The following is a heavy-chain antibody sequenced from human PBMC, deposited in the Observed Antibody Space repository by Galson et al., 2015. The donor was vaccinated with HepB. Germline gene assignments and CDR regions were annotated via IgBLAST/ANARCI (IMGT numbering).Heavy chain of an antibody. CDR3: VKDLGGGTILGMTTVFEGSGPDC. Sequence: SLRLSCAASGFTLSSYGVHWVRQAPGKGLEWVGVISHDGSESFYADSVRGRLIISRGNTVYLQMNSLTPEDTAVYYCVKDLGGGTILGMTTVFEGSGPDCWGQGTLVAVSS. D-gene: IGHD3-22*01. J-gene: IGHJ4*02. V-gene: IGHV3-30*18. CDR2: ISHDGSES. CDR1: GFTLSSYG.